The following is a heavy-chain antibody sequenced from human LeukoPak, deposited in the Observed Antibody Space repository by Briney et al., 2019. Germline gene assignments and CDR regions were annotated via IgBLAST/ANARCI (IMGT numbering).Heavy chain of an antibody. CDR1: GGSISSYY. Sequence: SETLSLTCTVSGGSISSYYWSWIRQPPGKGLEWIGYIYYSGSTNYNPSLKSRVTISVDTSKNQFSLKLSSVAAADTAVYYCARLEDYYDSSRGFDYWGQGALVTVSS. V-gene: IGHV4-59*01. CDR2: IYYSGST. J-gene: IGHJ4*02. D-gene: IGHD3-22*01. CDR3: ARLEDYYDSSRGFDY.